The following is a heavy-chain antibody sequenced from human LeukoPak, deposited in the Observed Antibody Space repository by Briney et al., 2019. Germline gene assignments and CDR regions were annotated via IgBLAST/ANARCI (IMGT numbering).Heavy chain of an antibody. CDR2: IIPIFGTA. CDR1: GYTFTSYY. Sequence: GASVKVSCKASGYTFTSYYMHWVRQAPGQGLEWMGRIIPIFGTANYAQKFQGRVTITTDESTSTAYMELSSLRSEDAAVYYCARGGTHYYDSSGYYSIFDYWGQGTLVTVSS. CDR3: ARGGTHYYDSSGYYSIFDY. J-gene: IGHJ4*02. V-gene: IGHV1-69*05. D-gene: IGHD3-22*01.